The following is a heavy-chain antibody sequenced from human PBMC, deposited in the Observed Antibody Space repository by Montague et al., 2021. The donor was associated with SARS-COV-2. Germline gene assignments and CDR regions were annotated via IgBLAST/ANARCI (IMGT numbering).Heavy chain of an antibody. D-gene: IGHD1-26*01. CDR2: ITVSGAGT. CDR3: AKRGSYFFDY. J-gene: IGHJ4*02. CDR1: GFTFTSYG. Sequence: SLRLSCAASGFTFTSYGMAWVRQAPGKGLEWVSVITVSGAGTYYAESVEGRFTISRDHSRNTLFLQMNSLRAEDTAVCYCAKRGSYFFDYWGQGTLVTVSS. V-gene: IGHV3-23*01.